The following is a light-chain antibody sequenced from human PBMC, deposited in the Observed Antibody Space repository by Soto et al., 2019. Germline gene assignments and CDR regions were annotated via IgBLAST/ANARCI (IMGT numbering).Light chain of an antibody. V-gene: IGKV1-27*01. CDR1: ESIRTW. J-gene: IGKJ4*01. Sequence: DIQMTQSPSTLSACVGRRVTIACLASESIRTWLAWYQHKPGKVPKLLIYAASTLQSGVPSRFSGSGSGTDFTLTISSLQPEDVATYYCQKCKVAPFTFGGGTKVDIK. CDR2: AAS. CDR3: QKCKVAPFT.